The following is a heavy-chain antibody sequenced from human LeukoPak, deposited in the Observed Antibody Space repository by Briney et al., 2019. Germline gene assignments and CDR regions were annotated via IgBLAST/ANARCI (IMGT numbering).Heavy chain of an antibody. CDR3: ATPTRGGIAVTGTFGH. CDR2: INHSGST. V-gene: IGHV4-34*01. J-gene: IGHJ4*02. Sequence: PSETLSLTCAVYGGSFSGYYWSWVRQPPGKGLEWTGEINHSGSTNYNPSLKSRVTISVDTSKNQFSLRLTSVSAADTGVYYCATPTRGGIAVTGTFGHWGQGTQVTVSS. D-gene: IGHD6-19*01. CDR1: GGSFSGYY.